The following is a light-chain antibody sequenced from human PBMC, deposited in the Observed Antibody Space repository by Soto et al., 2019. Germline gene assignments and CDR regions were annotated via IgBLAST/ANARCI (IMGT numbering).Light chain of an antibody. Sequence: QSALTQPASVSGSPGQSITISCTRASSDVGDYNYVSWYQQHPDKAPKRMIYEVSNRPSGVSNRFSGSKSGNTASLTISGLQAEDEADYYCSSYTSSRYVFGTGTKLTVL. CDR2: EVS. V-gene: IGLV2-14*01. CDR3: SSYTSSRYV. CDR1: SSDVGDYNY. J-gene: IGLJ1*01.